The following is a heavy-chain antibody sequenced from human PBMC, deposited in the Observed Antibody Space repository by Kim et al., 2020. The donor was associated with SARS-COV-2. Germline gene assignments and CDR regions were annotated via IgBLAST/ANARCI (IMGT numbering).Heavy chain of an antibody. Sequence: GGSLRLSCAASGFTFGDYYMSWIRQAPGKGLEWVSYISSSSSYTNYADSVKGRFTISRDNAKKSLYLQMNSLRAEDTAVYYCARGQVGATFDYWGQGTLVTVSS. CDR3: ARGQVGATFDY. CDR2: ISSSSSYT. V-gene: IGHV3-11*06. D-gene: IGHD1-26*01. J-gene: IGHJ4*02. CDR1: GFTFGDYY.